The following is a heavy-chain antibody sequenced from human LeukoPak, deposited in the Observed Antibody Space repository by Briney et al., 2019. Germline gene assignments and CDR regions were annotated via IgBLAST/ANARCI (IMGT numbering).Heavy chain of an antibody. CDR2: IYSFGSSN. V-gene: IGHV3-74*01. D-gene: IGHD3-22*01. CDR3: ARSDHYHDNSGYDV. CDR1: GFTFSSYW. Sequence: GGSLRLSCAASGFTFSSYWMHWVRQAPGKGLVWVSRIYSFGSSNNYADSVRGRFTISRDNGKNTLYLQMSSLRADDTAVYYCARSDHYHDNSGYDVWGQGTLVTVSS. J-gene: IGHJ4*02.